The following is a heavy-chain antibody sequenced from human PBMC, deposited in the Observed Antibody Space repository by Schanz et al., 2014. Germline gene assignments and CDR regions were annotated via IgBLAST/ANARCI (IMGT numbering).Heavy chain of an antibody. CDR3: AIIGVMVAVAGTRAGY. CDR1: GFTVSSNH. CDR2: IYSGIGA. Sequence: EGQLAESGGGLVQPGGSLRLSCAVSGFTVSSNHMSWVRQAPGKGLEWVSVIYSGIGAYYADSVKGRFTISRDNSKNTLYLQMNSLRAEDTALYYCAIIGVMVAVAGTRAGYWGQGTLVTVSS. J-gene: IGHJ4*02. D-gene: IGHD6-19*01. V-gene: IGHV3-66*01.